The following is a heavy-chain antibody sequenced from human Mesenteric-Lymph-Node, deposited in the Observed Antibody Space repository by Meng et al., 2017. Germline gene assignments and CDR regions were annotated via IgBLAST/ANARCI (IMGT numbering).Heavy chain of an antibody. D-gene: IGHD3-9*01. Sequence: GGSLRLSCKGSGYSFTSYWIGWVRQMPGKGLEWMGIIYPGDSDTRYSPSFQGQVTISADKSISTAYLQWSSLKASDTAMYYCARGYGSRYFDWRDPSYYFDYWGQGTLVTVSS. CDR3: ARGYGSRYFDWRDPSYYFDY. J-gene: IGHJ4*02. V-gene: IGHV5-51*01. CDR1: GYSFTSYW. CDR2: IYPGDSDT.